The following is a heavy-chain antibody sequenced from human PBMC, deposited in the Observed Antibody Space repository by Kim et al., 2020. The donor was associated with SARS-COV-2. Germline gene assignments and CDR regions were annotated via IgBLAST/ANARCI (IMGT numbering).Heavy chain of an antibody. D-gene: IGHD3-16*01. CDR1: GFTFSSYS. J-gene: IGHJ4*02. V-gene: IGHV3-21*01. CDR2: ISSSSSYI. CDR3: ARVRSGDPDSFDY. Sequence: GGSLRLSCAASGFTFSSYSMNWVRQAPGKGLEWVSSISSSSSYIYYADSVKGRFTISRDNAKNSLYLQMNSLRAEDTAVYYCARVRSGDPDSFDYWGQGTLVTVSS.